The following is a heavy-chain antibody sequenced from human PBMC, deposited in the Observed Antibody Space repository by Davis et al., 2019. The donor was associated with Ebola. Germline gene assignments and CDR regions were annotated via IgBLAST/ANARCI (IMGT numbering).Heavy chain of an antibody. CDR3: ARRITMVRGVIIDWYFDL. CDR1: GFTFSSYG. Sequence: GGSLRLSCAASGFTFSSYGMHWVRQAPGKGLEWVAVIWYDGSNKYYADSVKGRFTISRDNSKNSLYLQMNSLRAEDTAVYYCARRITMVRGVIIDWYFDLWGRGTLVTVSS. CDR2: IWYDGSNK. D-gene: IGHD3-10*01. J-gene: IGHJ2*01. V-gene: IGHV3-33*01.